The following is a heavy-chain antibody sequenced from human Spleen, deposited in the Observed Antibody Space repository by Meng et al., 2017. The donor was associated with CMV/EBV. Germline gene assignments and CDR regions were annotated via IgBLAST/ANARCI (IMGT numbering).Heavy chain of an antibody. D-gene: IGHD6-13*01. Sequence: ASVKVSCKASGYTFTSYDINWVRQATGQGLEWMGWMNPNSGNTGYAQKFQGRVTMTRNTSISTAYMELSSLRSEDTAVYYCARGGHSSSWYSNYYYYGMDVWGQGTTVTSP. CDR2: MNPNSGNT. V-gene: IGHV1-8*01. CDR1: GYTFTSYD. J-gene: IGHJ6*02. CDR3: ARGGHSSSWYSNYYYYGMDV.